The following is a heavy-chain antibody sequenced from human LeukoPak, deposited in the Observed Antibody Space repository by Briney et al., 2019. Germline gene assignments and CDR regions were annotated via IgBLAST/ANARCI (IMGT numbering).Heavy chain of an antibody. J-gene: IGHJ4*02. CDR3: TKEETKYTFGNAFDY. V-gene: IGHV3-9*01. D-gene: IGHD4-23*01. CDR2: IYWNSGII. CDR1: GFTFDDYA. Sequence: GGSLRLSCAASGFTFDDYAMHWVRQAPGQGLEWVSSIYWNSGIITYADSVRGRFTISRDNADNSLFLQMDSLRPEDTALYYCTKEETKYTFGNAFDYWGQGTLVTVSS.